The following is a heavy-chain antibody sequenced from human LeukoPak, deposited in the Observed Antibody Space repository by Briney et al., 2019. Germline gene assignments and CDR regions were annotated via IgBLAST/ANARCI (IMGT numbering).Heavy chain of an antibody. D-gene: IGHD2-2*03. CDR3: ARQLDNSYYGMDV. CDR1: GGSITNYY. Sequence: SETLSLTCIASGGSITNYYWSWIRQPPGKGLEWIGYIYYIGSTNYSPSLKSRVTISVDRSKNQFSLKVSSVTAADTAVYYCARQLDNSYYGMDVWGQGTTVTVSS. CDR2: IYYIGST. J-gene: IGHJ6*02. V-gene: IGHV4-59*01.